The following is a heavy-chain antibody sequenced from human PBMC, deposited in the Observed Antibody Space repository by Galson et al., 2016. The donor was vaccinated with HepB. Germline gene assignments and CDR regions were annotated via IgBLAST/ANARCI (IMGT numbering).Heavy chain of an antibody. CDR1: GFALTTSGAG. CDR3: VHTRYPIYCRSGGCYCDF. Sequence: PALVKPTQTLTLTCSFSGFALTTSGAGVGWIRQPPGRALEWLALIYWDDDKRYSPSLKSRLTNTKDTPKNQVVIMMTNMDPGDTATYYCVHTRYPIYCRSGGCYCDFWGQGTLVTVSS. V-gene: IGHV2-5*02. D-gene: IGHD2-21*02. J-gene: IGHJ4*02. CDR2: IYWDDDK.